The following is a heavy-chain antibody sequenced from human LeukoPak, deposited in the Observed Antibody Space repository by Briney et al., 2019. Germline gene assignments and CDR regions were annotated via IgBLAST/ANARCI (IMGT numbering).Heavy chain of an antibody. CDR1: GFIFSSYA. CDR3: ARARETGPIEF. Sequence: GSLRLYCAASGFIFSSYAMTWIRQSPGKGLEWIGEVNHSGTTNYNLSLKSRVTISADTSKNQFSLKVTSVTAADTAIYFCARARETGPIEFWGQGTRVTVSS. V-gene: IGHV4-34*01. J-gene: IGHJ4*02. CDR2: VNHSGTT.